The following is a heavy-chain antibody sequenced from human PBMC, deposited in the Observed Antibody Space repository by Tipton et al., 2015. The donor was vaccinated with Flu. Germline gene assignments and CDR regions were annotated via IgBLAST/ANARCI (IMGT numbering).Heavy chain of an antibody. D-gene: IGHD3-3*01. CDR1: GFTFGDYA. Sequence: SLRLSCTASGFTFGDYAMSWVRQAPGKGLEWVGFIRSKAYGGTTEYAASVKGRFTISRDDSKSIAYLQMNSLKTEDTAVYYCMSHYDFWSGYSPYYYYGMDVWGQGTTVTVSS. J-gene: IGHJ6*02. V-gene: IGHV3-49*04. CDR3: MSHYDFWSGYSPYYYYGMDV. CDR2: IRSKAYGGTT.